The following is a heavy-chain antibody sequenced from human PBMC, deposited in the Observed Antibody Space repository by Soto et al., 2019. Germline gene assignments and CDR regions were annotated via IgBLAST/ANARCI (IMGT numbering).Heavy chain of an antibody. Sequence: SETLSLTCAVSGGSISSSNWWSWVRQPPGKGLEWIGEIYHSGSTNYNPSLKSRVTISVDKSKNQFSLKLSSVTAADTAVYYCARGVGQWLGGVGPEDYYYYGMDVWGQGTTVTVSS. V-gene: IGHV4-4*02. CDR2: IYHSGST. CDR3: ARGVGQWLGGVGPEDYYYYGMDV. J-gene: IGHJ6*02. D-gene: IGHD6-19*01. CDR1: GGSISSSNW.